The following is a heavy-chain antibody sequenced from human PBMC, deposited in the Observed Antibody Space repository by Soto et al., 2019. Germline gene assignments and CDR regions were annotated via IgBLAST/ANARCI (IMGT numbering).Heavy chain of an antibody. J-gene: IGHJ4*02. CDR2: LTSTGGT. V-gene: IGHV3-23*01. Sequence: EVQLLESGGGLVQPGGSLRLSCAASGFIFNSYAMSCVRQAPGKGLEWVSTLTSTGGTYYADSVKGRFPISRDNSKNTLYLQMNNLRAEDTAVYYCAKDGDLYSGYFDYWGQGTLVTVSS. CDR3: AKDGDLYSGYFDY. D-gene: IGHD3-10*01. CDR1: GFIFNSYA.